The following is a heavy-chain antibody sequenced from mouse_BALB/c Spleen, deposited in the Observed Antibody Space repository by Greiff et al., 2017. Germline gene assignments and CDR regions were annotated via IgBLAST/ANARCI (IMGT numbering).Heavy chain of an antibody. CDR3: AREGYGSSAWFAD. J-gene: IGHJ3*01. D-gene: IGHD1-1*01. V-gene: IGHV14-1*02. Sequence: VQLKQSGAELVRPGALVKLSCKASGFNIKDYYMHWVKQRPEQGLEWIGWIDPENGNTIYDPKFQGKASITADTSSNTAYLQLSSLTSEDTAVYYCAREGYGSSAWFADWGQGTLVTVSA. CDR1: GFNIKDYY. CDR2: IDPENGNT.